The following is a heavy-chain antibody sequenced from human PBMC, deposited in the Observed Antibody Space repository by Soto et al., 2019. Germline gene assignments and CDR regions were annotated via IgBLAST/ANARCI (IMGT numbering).Heavy chain of an antibody. CDR2: ISYDGSNK. CDR3: AKVIYPIYCTNGVCYTGYLGNGMDV. Sequence: GGSLRLSCAASGFTFSSYGMHWVRQAPGKGLEWVAVISYDGSNKYYADSVKGRFTISRDNSKNTLYLQMNSLRAEDTAVYYCAKVIYPIYCTNGVCYTGYLGNGMDVWGQGTMVTVSS. D-gene: IGHD2-8*01. V-gene: IGHV3-30*18. J-gene: IGHJ6*02. CDR1: GFTFSSYG.